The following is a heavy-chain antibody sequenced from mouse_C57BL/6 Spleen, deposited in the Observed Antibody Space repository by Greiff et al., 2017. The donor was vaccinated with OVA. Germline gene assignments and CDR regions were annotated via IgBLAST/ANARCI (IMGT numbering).Heavy chain of an antibody. CDR2: IFPGSGGT. V-gene: IGHV1-56*01. Sequence: VQLQQSGPELVRPGASVKISCKAPGYTFTSHWMQWVRQRPGQGLEWIGEIFPGSGGTYYNEKFKGKATLTVATASSTAYMQLSSLTSEDSAVYFCATAQATMYYLDYWGQGTTLTVSS. CDR3: ATAQATMYYLDY. J-gene: IGHJ2*01. CDR1: GYTFTSHW. D-gene: IGHD3-2*02.